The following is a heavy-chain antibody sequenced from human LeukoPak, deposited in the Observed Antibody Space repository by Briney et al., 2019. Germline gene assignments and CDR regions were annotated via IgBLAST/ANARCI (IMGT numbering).Heavy chain of an antibody. D-gene: IGHD1-26*01. J-gene: IGHJ3*02. CDR2: IYYSGST. CDR3: ARGGGSYGFVLGAFDI. V-gene: IGHV4-59*01. CDR1: GFTFSSYA. Sequence: PGGSLRLSCAASGFTFSSYAMSWVRQPPGKGLEWIGYIYYSGSTNYNPSLKSRVTISVDTSKNQFSLKLSSVTAADAAVYYCARGGGSYGFVLGAFDIWGQGTMATVSS.